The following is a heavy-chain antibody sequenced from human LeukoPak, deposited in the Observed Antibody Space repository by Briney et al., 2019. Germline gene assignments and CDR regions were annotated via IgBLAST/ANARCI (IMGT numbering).Heavy chain of an antibody. J-gene: IGHJ6*03. D-gene: IGHD2-2*01. V-gene: IGHV4-34*01. Sequence: PSETLSLTCAVYGGSFSGYFWSWVRQPPGKGLEWIGEVNHSGSTNYNPSLKSRVTMSVDTSKNQFSLKLSSVTAADTAVYYCARIGPFRGYCSSTSCRRYYYYMDVWGKGTTVTVSS. CDR2: VNHSGST. CDR3: ARIGPFRGYCSSTSCRRYYYYMDV. CDR1: GGSFSGYF.